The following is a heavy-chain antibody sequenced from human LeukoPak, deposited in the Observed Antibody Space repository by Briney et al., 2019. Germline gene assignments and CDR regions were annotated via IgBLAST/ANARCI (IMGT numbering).Heavy chain of an antibody. CDR3: ATRPYDSSGYYRQHYYYGMDV. J-gene: IGHJ6*02. D-gene: IGHD3-22*01. V-gene: IGHV1-24*01. Sequence: GASVKVSCKVSGYTLTELSTHWVRQAPGKGLEWMGGFDPEDGETIYAQKFQGRVTMTEDTSTDTAYMELSSLRSEDTAVYYCATRPYDSSGYYRQHYYYGMDVWGQGTTVTVSS. CDR2: FDPEDGET. CDR1: GYTLTELS.